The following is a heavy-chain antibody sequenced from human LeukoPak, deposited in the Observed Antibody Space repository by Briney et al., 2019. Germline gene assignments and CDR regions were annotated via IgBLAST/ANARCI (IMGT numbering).Heavy chain of an antibody. D-gene: IGHD6-13*01. CDR3: ARQKRVAAAATGGVFDY. V-gene: IGHV5-51*01. CDR2: IYPGDSDT. CDR1: GYSFTSYW. Sequence: GESLKISCKGSGYSFTSYWIGWVRQMPGKGLEWMGIIYPGDSDTRYSPSFQGQVTISADKSISTAYLQWSSLKASDTAMYYCARQKRVAAAATGGVFDYXXXGTLVTVSS. J-gene: IGHJ4*02.